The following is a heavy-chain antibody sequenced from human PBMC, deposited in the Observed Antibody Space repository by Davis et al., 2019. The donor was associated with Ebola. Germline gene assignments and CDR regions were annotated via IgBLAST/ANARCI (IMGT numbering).Heavy chain of an antibody. CDR3: ARMSVVTTEPYYYYGMDV. J-gene: IGHJ6*02. D-gene: IGHD4-11*01. V-gene: IGHV4-39*07. CDR2: IYYSGST. CDR1: GGSISSSSYY. Sequence: MPSETLSLTCTVSGGSISSSSYYWGWIRQPPGKGLEWIGSIYYSGSTYYNPSLKSRVTISVDTSKNQFSLKLSSVTAADTAVYYCARMSVVTTEPYYYYGMDVWGQGTTVTVSS.